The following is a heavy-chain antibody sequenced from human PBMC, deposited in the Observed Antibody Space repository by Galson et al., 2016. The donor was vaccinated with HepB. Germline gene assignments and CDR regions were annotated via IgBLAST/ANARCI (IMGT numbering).Heavy chain of an antibody. V-gene: IGHV3-23*01. J-gene: IGHJ4*02. CDR3: ARVQSWVARRGFDY. CDR2: ISRSGDST. Sequence: SLRLSCAASGFTFNRYGMTWVRQAPGKGLECVSSISRSGDSTDYADSVKGRFTISRDNSRNTLSLQMNSLRVEDTALYYCARVQSWVARRGFDYWGQGTLVTVSS. CDR1: GFTFNRYG. D-gene: IGHD2-15*01.